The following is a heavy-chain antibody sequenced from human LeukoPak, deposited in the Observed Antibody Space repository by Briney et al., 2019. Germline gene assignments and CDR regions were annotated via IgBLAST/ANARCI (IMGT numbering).Heavy chain of an antibody. CDR1: GGTFSSYA. CDR2: IIPILGIA. V-gene: IGHV1-69*04. D-gene: IGHD2-15*01. J-gene: IGHJ6*02. CDR3: ARGVVVVAAADYYYYYGMDV. Sequence: GASVKVSCKASGGTFSSYAISWVRQAPGQGLEWMGRIIPILGIANYAQKFQGRVTITADKSTSTAYMELSSLRSEDTAVYYCARGVVVVAAADYYYYYGMDVWGQGTTVTVSS.